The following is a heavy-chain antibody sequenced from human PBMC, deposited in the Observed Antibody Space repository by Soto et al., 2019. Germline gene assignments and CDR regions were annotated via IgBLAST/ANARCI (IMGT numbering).Heavy chain of an antibody. D-gene: IGHD6-13*01. CDR1: GFTFTNYD. CDR2: MNPTTGST. CDR3: ARDDGSSWQLDF. J-gene: IGHJ4*02. V-gene: IGHV1-8*01. Sequence: ASVKVSCKAAGFTFTNYDVNWVRPAPGQGLEWMGWMNPTTGSTGYARKFQGRLTMTRDTSASTAYMELTSLTSEDTAVYFCARDDGSSWQLDFWGQGTQVTVSS.